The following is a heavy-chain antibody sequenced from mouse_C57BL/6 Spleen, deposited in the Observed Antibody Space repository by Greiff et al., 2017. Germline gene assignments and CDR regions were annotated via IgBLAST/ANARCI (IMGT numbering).Heavy chain of an antibody. CDR1: GYAFSSSW. CDR2: IYPGDGDT. D-gene: IGHD1-1*01. V-gene: IGHV1-82*01. CDR3: AGAYYGSSYGYFDV. J-gene: IGHJ1*03. Sequence: VQLVESGPELVKPGASVKISCKASGYAFSSSWMNWVKQRPGKGLEWIGRIYPGDGDTNYNGKFKGKATLTADKSSSTAYMQLSSLTSEDSAVYFCAGAYYGSSYGYFDVWGTGTTVTVSS.